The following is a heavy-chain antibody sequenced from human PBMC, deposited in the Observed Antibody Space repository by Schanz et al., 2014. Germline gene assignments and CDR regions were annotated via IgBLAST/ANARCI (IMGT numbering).Heavy chain of an antibody. D-gene: IGHD6-25*01. J-gene: IGHJ4*02. V-gene: IGHV3-64D*06. CDR1: GFTFSSYT. CDR3: VKPIKFQGGYTFEG. CDR2: ISSDVNST. Sequence: EVQLVESGGALVQPGGSLRLSCSVSGFTFSSYTMHWVRQAPGKGLEYVSAISSDVNSTYYADSVKNRFTISRDNSKNTLYLHISSLRLDDTAVYYCVKPIKFQGGYTFEGWGQGTLVTVSS.